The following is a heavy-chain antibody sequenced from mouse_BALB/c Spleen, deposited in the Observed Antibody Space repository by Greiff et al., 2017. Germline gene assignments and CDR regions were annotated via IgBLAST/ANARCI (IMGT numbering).Heavy chain of an antibody. Sequence: QVQLKESGPGLVAPSQSLSITCTVSGFSLTSYGVHWVRQPPGKGLEWLGVIWAGGSTNYNSALMSRLSISKDNSKSQVFLKMNSLQTDDTAMYYCARGTGDGTNYFDYWGQGTTLTVSS. D-gene: IGHD4-1*01. CDR1: GFSLTSYG. V-gene: IGHV2-9*02. CDR2: IWAGGST. J-gene: IGHJ2*01. CDR3: ARGTGDGTNYFDY.